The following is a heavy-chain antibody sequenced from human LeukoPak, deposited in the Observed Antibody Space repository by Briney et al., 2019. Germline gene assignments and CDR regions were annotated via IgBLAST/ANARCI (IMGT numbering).Heavy chain of an antibody. CDR3: ARDLRLGYMDV. Sequence: KTSETLSLTCTVSGGSISSSSYYWGWIRQPPGKGLEWIGSIYYSGSTYYNPSLKSRVTISVDTSKNQFSLKLSSVTAADTAVYYCARDLRLGYMDVWGKGTTVTISS. D-gene: IGHD5-12*01. V-gene: IGHV4-39*07. CDR2: IYYSGST. CDR1: GGSISSSSYY. J-gene: IGHJ6*03.